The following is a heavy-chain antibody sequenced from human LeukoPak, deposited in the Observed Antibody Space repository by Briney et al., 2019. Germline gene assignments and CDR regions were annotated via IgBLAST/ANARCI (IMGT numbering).Heavy chain of an antibody. D-gene: IGHD5-18*01. V-gene: IGHV3-74*01. CDR3: ARGGGYSYGSFDY. CDR1: GFTFDDYA. Sequence: PGRSLRLSCAASGFTFDDYAMHWVRQAPGKGLEWVSRINRDGSSTSYADSVKGRFTISRDNAKNTLYLQMNSLRAEDTAVYYCARGGGYSYGSFDYWGQGTLVTVSS. CDR2: INRDGSST. J-gene: IGHJ4*02.